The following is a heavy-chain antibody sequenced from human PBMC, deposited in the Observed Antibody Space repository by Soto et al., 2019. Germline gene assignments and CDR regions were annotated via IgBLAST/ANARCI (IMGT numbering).Heavy chain of an antibody. Sequence: GGSLRLACAASGFIFRSYSMQWVRQTPGKGLEWVAVISYYGSDKNYTDSVKGRFTISRDNVKNTLYLQMNSLRLEDTAVYHCAKDSPSAPFDHGGQGVLVTVSS. J-gene: IGHJ4*02. V-gene: IGHV3-30*18. CDR2: ISYYGSDK. CDR3: AKDSPSAPFDH. CDR1: GFIFRSYS.